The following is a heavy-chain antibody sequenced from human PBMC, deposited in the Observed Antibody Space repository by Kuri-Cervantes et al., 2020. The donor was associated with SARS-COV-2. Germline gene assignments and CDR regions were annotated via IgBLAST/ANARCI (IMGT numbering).Heavy chain of an antibody. J-gene: IGHJ6*02. CDR3: ARVFCSSTSCYADYYYGMDV. D-gene: IGHD2-2*01. CDR1: GFTFTNHA. V-gene: IGHV3-23*03. CDR2: IPSGGNS. Sequence: GESLKISCKASGFTFTNHAMSWVRQAPGKGLEWVSVIPSGGNSYYPISVRGRSTISRNNSKNTVYLQMNSLRAEDTAVYYCARVFCSSTSCYADYYYGMDVWGQGTTVTVSS.